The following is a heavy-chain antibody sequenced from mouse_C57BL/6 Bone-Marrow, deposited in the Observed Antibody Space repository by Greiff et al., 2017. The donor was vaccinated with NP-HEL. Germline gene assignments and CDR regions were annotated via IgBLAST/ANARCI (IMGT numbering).Heavy chain of an antibody. CDR3: TTSLYYGSSYAMDY. J-gene: IGHJ4*01. V-gene: IGHV14-1*01. D-gene: IGHD1-1*01. CDR2: IDPEDGDT. Sequence: VQLQQSGAELVRPGASVKLSCTASGFNIKDYYMHWVKQRPEQGLEWLGRIDPEDGDTEYAPKFQGKATMTADTSSNTAYLQLSSLTSEDTAVYYCTTSLYYGSSYAMDYWGQGTSVTVSS. CDR1: GFNIKDYY.